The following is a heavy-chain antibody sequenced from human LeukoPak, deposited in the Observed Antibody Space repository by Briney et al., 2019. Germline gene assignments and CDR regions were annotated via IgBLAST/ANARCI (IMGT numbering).Heavy chain of an antibody. Sequence: GGSLRLSCAASGFTFSSYGMRWVRQAPGKGLEWVAVISYDGSNKYYADSVKGRFTISRDNSKNTLYLQMNSLRAEDTAVYYCATQSGKPTQNYYMDVWGKGTTVTVSS. CDR1: GFTFSSYG. V-gene: IGHV3-30*03. CDR2: ISYDGSNK. CDR3: ATQSGKPTQNYYMDV. D-gene: IGHD1-14*01. J-gene: IGHJ6*03.